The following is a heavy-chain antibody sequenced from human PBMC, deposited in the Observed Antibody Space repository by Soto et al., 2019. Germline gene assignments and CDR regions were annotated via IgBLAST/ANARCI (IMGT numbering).Heavy chain of an antibody. CDR3: ARERDGHNPNWFDL. CDR2: IYSGGST. D-gene: IGHD2-8*01. Sequence: EVQVVETGGGVIQPGGSLILSCAVSGFTVSSNYMSWVRQPPGKGPEWVSDIYSGGSTYYADSVKGRFTISRDNSKNTMYLQMNSLRAEDTAVYYCARERDGHNPNWFDLWGQGTLVTGSS. J-gene: IGHJ5*02. CDR1: GFTVSSNY. V-gene: IGHV3-53*02.